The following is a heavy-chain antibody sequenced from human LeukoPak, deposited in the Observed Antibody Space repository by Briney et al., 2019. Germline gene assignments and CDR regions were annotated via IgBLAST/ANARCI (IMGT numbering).Heavy chain of an antibody. V-gene: IGHV3-21*01. Sequence: NPGGSLRLSCAASGFTFSSYNMNWVRQAPGKGLEWVSSISSSSSYIYYADSVRGRFTISRDNAKNSLYLQINSLRAEDTAVYYCARDRAYGLDVWGQGTTLTVSS. J-gene: IGHJ6*02. CDR3: ARDRAYGLDV. CDR1: GFTFSSYN. CDR2: ISSSSSYI.